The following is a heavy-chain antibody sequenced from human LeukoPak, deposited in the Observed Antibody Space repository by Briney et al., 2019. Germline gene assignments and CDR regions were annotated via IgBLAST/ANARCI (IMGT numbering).Heavy chain of an antibody. CDR1: GFTFRNYW. J-gene: IGHJ3*01. D-gene: IGHD2-15*01. V-gene: IGHV3-7*01. CDR2: IKQDGSEK. Sequence: GGSLRLLCAPSGFTFRNYWMNWVRQAPGKGLEWVANIKQDGSEKHYVDPVEGRFTISRDNAKNSLYLQMHSLRVDDTAVYYCARDRGGAESHGFDAFDLWGQGTIVTVSS. CDR3: ARDRGGAESHGFDAFDL.